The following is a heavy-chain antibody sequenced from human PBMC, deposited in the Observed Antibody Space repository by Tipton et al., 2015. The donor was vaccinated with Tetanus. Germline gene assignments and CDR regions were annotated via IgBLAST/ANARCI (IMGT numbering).Heavy chain of an antibody. CDR1: GGSISDKKYY. V-gene: IGHV4-39*07. Sequence: TLSLTCTVSGGSISDKKYYWGWIRQPPGRGLEWIGDIYYGGATQYNPSLESRVTISMDTSKNQVSLRLTSVTAADTAVYYCARGGLCVGPACAGISPLLDVWGRGTLVTVSS. CDR2: IYYGGAT. CDR3: ARGGLCVGPACAGISPLLDV. J-gene: IGHJ2*01. D-gene: IGHD2-15*01.